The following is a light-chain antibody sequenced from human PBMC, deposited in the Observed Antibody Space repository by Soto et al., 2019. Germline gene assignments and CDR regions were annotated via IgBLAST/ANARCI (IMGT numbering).Light chain of an antibody. CDR1: QSVNNN. V-gene: IGKV3-15*01. J-gene: IGKJ2*01. CDR2: GAS. Sequence: EIILTQSPASLSVSPGERATLSCRASQSVNNNLAWYQQKRGQAPRLLIYGASTRATGIPGRFRSSGSGTEFTLTITSLQSEDFAVYFCQQYNIWPPDTFGQGTKLEIK. CDR3: QQYNIWPPDT.